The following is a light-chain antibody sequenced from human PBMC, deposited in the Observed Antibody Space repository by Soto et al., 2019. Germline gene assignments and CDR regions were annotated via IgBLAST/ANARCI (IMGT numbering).Light chain of an antibody. CDR3: QQYNSYPT. V-gene: IGKV1-5*03. Sequence: DIQMTQSPSTLSASVGDRVTITCRASQSISSWLAWYQQKPGKAPKLLIYKASSLESGVPSRFSGGGSGTEFTLTIRSLQPDDFANYYCQQYNSYPTFGQGTKVEIK. J-gene: IGKJ1*01. CDR1: QSISSW. CDR2: KAS.